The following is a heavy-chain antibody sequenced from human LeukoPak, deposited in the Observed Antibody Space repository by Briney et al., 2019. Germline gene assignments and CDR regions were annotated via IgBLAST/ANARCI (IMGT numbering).Heavy chain of an antibody. Sequence: SETLSLTCAVYGGSFSGYYWSWIRQPPGKGLEWIGEINHSGSTNYNPSLKSRVTISVDTSKNQFSLKLSSVTAADTAVYYCARGVGYCSSTSCFRDYNWFDPWGQGTLVTASS. J-gene: IGHJ5*02. CDR2: INHSGST. CDR3: ARGVGYCSSTSCFRDYNWFDP. CDR1: GGSFSGYY. V-gene: IGHV4-34*01. D-gene: IGHD2-2*01.